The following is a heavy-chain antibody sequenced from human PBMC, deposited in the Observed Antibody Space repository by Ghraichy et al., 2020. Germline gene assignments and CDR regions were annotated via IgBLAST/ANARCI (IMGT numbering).Heavy chain of an antibody. CDR1: GFTFSSYW. J-gene: IGHJ3*02. CDR2: INTDGSTT. V-gene: IGHV3-74*01. CDR3: AGPWGVNAFDI. Sequence: GGSLRLSCAASGFTFSSYWMYWVRQAPGKGLVWVSRINTDGSTTSYADSVKGRFTISRDNAKNTLYLQMNSLRAEDTAVYYCAGPWGVNAFDIWGQGTMVTVSS. D-gene: IGHD3-16*01.